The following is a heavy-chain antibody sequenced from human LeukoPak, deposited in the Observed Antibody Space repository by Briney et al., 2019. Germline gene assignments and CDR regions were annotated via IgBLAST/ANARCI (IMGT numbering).Heavy chain of an antibody. J-gene: IGHJ4*02. CDR2: FSYSGST. CDR1: GGSISSSSYY. V-gene: IGHV4-39*01. D-gene: IGHD3-10*01. Sequence: SETLSLTCTVSGGSISSSSYYWGWIRQPPGKGLEWIGSFSYSGSTYYKPSLKSRVTISVDTPKNLFSLKLSSVTAADTAVYYCAKHYMGSSYNHGLDCWGQGTLVTVSS. CDR3: AKHYMGSSYNHGLDC.